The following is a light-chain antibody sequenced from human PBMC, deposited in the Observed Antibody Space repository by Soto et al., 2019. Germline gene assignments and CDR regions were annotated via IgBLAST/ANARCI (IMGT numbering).Light chain of an antibody. CDR2: AAS. Sequence: TQMTQSPSSLSASVGEKIIITCRASRDVGSYVSWYQQNPGKAPKLLIYAASSLYTGVPSRFSASRSGKDFTLTISILQPEDFAPNYCLQDYGHSWTFGQGTKVDIK. CDR3: LQDYGHSWT. J-gene: IGKJ1*01. V-gene: IGKV1-6*01. CDR1: RDVGSY.